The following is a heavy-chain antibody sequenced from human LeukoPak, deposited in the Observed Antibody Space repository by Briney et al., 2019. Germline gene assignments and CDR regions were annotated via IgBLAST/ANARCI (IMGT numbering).Heavy chain of an antibody. CDR3: ARGGVSFWFDP. Sequence: SETLSLTCTVSGGSISSYYWSWIRQPPGKGLEWIGYIYYSGSTNYNPSLKSRVTITVDTSKNQFSPKLSSVTAADTAVYYCARGGVSFWFDPWGQGTLVTVSS. J-gene: IGHJ5*02. CDR2: IYYSGST. D-gene: IGHD6-13*01. V-gene: IGHV4-59*01. CDR1: GGSISSYY.